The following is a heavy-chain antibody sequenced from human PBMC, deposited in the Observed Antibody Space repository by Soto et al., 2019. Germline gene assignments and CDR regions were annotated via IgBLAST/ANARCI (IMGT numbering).Heavy chain of an antibody. Sequence: TCAVSGGSISSGGYSWSWIRQPPGKGLEWIGYIYHRGSTYYYPSFKSRVTISVDTSKNQFFLKLSSVIAADTAVYYFARDGGGDFWSGYMNEYGMDVWGQGTTVTVSS. CDR1: GGSISSGGYS. CDR3: ARDGGGDFWSGYMNEYGMDV. CDR2: IYHRGST. J-gene: IGHJ6*02. V-gene: IGHV4-30-2*05. D-gene: IGHD3-3*01.